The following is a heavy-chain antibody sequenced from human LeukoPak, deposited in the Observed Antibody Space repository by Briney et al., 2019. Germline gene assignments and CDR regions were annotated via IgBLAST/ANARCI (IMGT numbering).Heavy chain of an antibody. CDR2: IGTAGDP. V-gene: IGHV3-13*05. CDR1: GFTFSSHD. J-gene: IGHJ3*02. CDR3: ARSRTLWGAFDI. D-gene: IGHD2-21*01. Sequence: PGGSLSLSCEASGFTFSSHDMHWVRQTPGKGLEWVSGIGTAGDPYYLDSVKGRFTISRENAKNSLYLQMNSLRAGDTAVYYCARSRTLWGAFDIWGQGTMVTVSS.